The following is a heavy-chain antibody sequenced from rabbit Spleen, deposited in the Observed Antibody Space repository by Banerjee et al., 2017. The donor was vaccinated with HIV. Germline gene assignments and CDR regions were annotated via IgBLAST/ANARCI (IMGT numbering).Heavy chain of an antibody. J-gene: IGHJ4*01. Sequence: QSLEESGGDLVKPGASLTLTCIASGVSFSGDSHMCWVRQAPGKGLEWVVCIDAGSSGFTYFASWAKGRFTISKTSSTTVTLQMTSLTAADTATYFCARDGTGGSYFALWGPGTLVTVS. CDR1: GVSFSGDSH. CDR3: ARDGTGGSYFAL. D-gene: IGHD8-1*01. V-gene: IGHV1S40*01. CDR2: IDAGSSGFT.